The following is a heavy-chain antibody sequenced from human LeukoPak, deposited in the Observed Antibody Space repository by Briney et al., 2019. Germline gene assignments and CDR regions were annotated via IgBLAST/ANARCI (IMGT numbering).Heavy chain of an antibody. J-gene: IGHJ4*02. CDR2: ISSNGGST. D-gene: IGHD2-2*01. Sequence: PGGSLRLSCAASGLTFSKYSMTWVRQAPGKGLEYVSAISSNGGSTYYANSVKGRFTISRDNSKNTLYLQMGSLRAEDMAVYYCARTYCSSTSCYEPFDYWGQGTLVTVSS. CDR3: ARTYCSSTSCYEPFDY. V-gene: IGHV3-64*01. CDR1: GLTFSKYS.